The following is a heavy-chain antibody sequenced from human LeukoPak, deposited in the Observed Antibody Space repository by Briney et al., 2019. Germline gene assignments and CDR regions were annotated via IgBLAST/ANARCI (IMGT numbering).Heavy chain of an antibody. CDR1: GFTFSSYA. V-gene: IGHV3-23*01. CDR2: ISGSGGFT. CDR3: ARESRLDYYSGSYTDY. J-gene: IGHJ4*02. D-gene: IGHD3-10*01. Sequence: PGGSLRLSCAASGFTFSSYAMSWVRQAPGKGLEWVSTISGSGGFTYYADSVRGRFTISRDNAKNSLYLLMNSLGAGDTAVYYCARESRLDYYSGSYTDYWGQGTLVTVSS.